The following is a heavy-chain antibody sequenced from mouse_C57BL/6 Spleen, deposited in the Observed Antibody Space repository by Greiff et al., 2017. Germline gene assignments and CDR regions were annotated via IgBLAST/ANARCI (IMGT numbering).Heavy chain of an antibody. CDR3: ARTMVTYFGG. CDR1: GYAFSSSW. V-gene: IGHV1-82*01. CDR2: IYPGDGDT. D-gene: IGHD2-2*01. Sequence: VQLQQSGPELVKPGASVKISCKASGYAFSSSWMNWVKQRPGKGLEWIGRIYPGDGDTNYNGKFKGKATLTADKASSTAYMQLSSLTSEDSAVYCCARTMVTYFGGWGQGTTLTVAS. J-gene: IGHJ2*01.